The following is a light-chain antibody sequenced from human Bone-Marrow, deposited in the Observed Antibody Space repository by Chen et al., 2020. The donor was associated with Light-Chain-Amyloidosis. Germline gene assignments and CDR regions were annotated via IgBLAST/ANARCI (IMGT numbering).Light chain of an antibody. CDR1: SGSVSTNYY. V-gene: IGLV8-61*01. Sequence: QTVVTQEPSFSVSPGGTVTLTCGLSSGSVSTNYYPAWYQQTPGQAPRTLIYSTHTRSSGVPDRFSGSILGNKAALTSTGAQADDESDYYCVLYVGSGIWVFGGGTKLTVL. CDR3: VLYVGSGIWV. J-gene: IGLJ3*02. CDR2: STH.